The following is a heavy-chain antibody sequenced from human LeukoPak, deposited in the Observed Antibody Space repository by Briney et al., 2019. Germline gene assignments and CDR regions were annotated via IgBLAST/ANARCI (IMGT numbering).Heavy chain of an antibody. CDR2: IYYSGRT. D-gene: IGHD3-16*01. V-gene: IGHV4-39*01. CDR3: ARFFYYDASLPPY. CDR1: GGYICTSTYY. Sequence: SETLSLTCSVSGGYICTSTYYWGWIRQPPGKGLEWIGTIYYSGRTYYNPSLQSRVTISLDTSQNQLSLQVRSVTVVDTAVYYCARFFYYDASLPPYWGQGTLVTVSS. J-gene: IGHJ4*02.